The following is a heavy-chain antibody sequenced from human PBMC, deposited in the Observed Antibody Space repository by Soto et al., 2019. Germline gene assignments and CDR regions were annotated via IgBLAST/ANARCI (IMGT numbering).Heavy chain of an antibody. D-gene: IGHD3-9*01. Sequence: QMQLVQSGPEVKKPGTSVKVSCKASGFTFTSSAVQWVRQARGQRLEWIGWIVVGSGNTNYAQKFQERVTITRDMSTSTAYMELSSLRSEDTAVYYCAAPNRVFWAGAFDIWGQGTMVTVSS. J-gene: IGHJ3*02. CDR3: AAPNRVFWAGAFDI. CDR2: IVVGSGNT. CDR1: GFTFTSSA. V-gene: IGHV1-58*01.